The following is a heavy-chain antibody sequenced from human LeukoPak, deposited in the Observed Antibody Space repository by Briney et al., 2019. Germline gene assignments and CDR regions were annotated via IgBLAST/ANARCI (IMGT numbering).Heavy chain of an antibody. CDR2: INGDGTNP. CDR3: ARVIPRYSYGPWDY. Sequence: GGSLKLSCAASGFTFSSYSMYWVRQAPGEGLVWVSRINGDGTNPTYADFVKGRFTISRDNAKSTLYLQMNSLRAEDTAVYYCARVIPRYSYGPWDYWGQGTLVTVSS. V-gene: IGHV3-74*01. D-gene: IGHD5-18*01. J-gene: IGHJ4*02. CDR1: GFTFSSYS.